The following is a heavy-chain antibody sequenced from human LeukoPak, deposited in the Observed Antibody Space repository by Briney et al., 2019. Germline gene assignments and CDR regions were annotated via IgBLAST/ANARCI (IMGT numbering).Heavy chain of an antibody. CDR1: GFTFSSYV. J-gene: IGHJ4*02. CDR2: ISYDGSNK. V-gene: IGHV3-30*18. Sequence: GGSLRLSCAASGFTFSSYVMHWVRQAPGKGLEWVAVISYDGSNKYYADSVKGRFTISRDNSKNTLYLQMNSLRAEDTAVYYCAKSFGPVIAAAGTGADWGQGTPVIVSS. CDR3: AKSFGPVIAAAGTGAD. D-gene: IGHD6-13*01.